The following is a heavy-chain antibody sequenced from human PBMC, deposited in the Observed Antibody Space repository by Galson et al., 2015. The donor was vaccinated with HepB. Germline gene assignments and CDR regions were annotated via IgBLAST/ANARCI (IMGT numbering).Heavy chain of an antibody. CDR2: ISACNGNT. D-gene: IGHD2-2*02. CDR1: GYTFTSYG. Sequence: SVKVSCKASGYTFTSYGISWLRQAPGQGLEWMGWISACNGNTNYAQKLQGRVTMTTDTSTSTAYMELRSLRSDDTAVYYCARDNSCSSTSCYIPYYGMDVWGQGTTVTVSS. J-gene: IGHJ6*02. CDR3: ARDNSCSSTSCYIPYYGMDV. V-gene: IGHV1-18*04.